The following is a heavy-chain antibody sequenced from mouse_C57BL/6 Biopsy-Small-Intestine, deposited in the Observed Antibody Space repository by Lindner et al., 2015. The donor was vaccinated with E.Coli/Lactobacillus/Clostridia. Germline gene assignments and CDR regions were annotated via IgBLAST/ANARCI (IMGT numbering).Heavy chain of an antibody. Sequence: VQLQESGPELVKPGASVKMSCKASGYTFTSYVMHWVKQKPGQGLEWIGYINPYNDGTKYNEKFKGKATLTSDKSSSTAYMELSSLTSEDSAVYYCARDYYSNYLYLDYWGQGTTLTVSS. V-gene: IGHV1-14*01. CDR3: ARDYYSNYLYLDY. D-gene: IGHD2-5*01. J-gene: IGHJ2*01. CDR1: GYTFTSYV. CDR2: INPYNDGT.